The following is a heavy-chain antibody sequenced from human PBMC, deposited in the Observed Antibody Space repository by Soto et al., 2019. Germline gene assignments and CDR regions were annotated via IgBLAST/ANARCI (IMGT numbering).Heavy chain of an antibody. CDR2: INHSGST. CDR1: GGSISSDSYY. CDR3: ARGKYTHNWFDP. J-gene: IGHJ5*02. Sequence: SETLSLTCTVSGGSISSDSYYWGWIRQPPGKGLEWIGEINHSGSTNYNPSLKSRVTISVDTSKNQFSLKLSSVTAADTAVYYCARGKYTHNWFDPWGQGTLVTVSS. V-gene: IGHV4-39*07. D-gene: IGHD2-2*02.